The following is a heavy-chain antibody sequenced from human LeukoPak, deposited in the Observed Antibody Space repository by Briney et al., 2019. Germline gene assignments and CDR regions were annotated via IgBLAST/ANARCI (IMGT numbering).Heavy chain of an antibody. CDR2: ISTSTGDT. CDR3: ARAGSTYYDILTLPNDDY. CDR1: GYSFILYG. V-gene: IGHV1-18*01. J-gene: IGHJ4*02. D-gene: IGHD3-9*01. Sequence: GASVKVSCKTSGYSFILYGISWVRQAPGQGPEWMGWISTSTGDTKYTQKFQGRVTMTTDTSTSTAYMELRSLRSDDTAVYYCARAGSTYYDILTLPNDDYWGQGTRVTVSS.